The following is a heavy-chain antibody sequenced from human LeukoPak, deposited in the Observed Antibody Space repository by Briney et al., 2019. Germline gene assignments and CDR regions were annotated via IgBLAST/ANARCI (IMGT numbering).Heavy chain of an antibody. Sequence: GESLKTSCKGSGYSFTSYWIGWVRQMPGKGLEWMGIIYPGDSDTRYSPSFQGQVTISADKSISTAYLQWSSLKASDTAMYYCARLDCSGGSCPYYYYGMDVWGQGTTVTVSS. V-gene: IGHV5-51*01. CDR3: ARLDCSGGSCPYYYYGMDV. J-gene: IGHJ6*02. CDR2: IYPGDSDT. D-gene: IGHD2-15*01. CDR1: GYSFTSYW.